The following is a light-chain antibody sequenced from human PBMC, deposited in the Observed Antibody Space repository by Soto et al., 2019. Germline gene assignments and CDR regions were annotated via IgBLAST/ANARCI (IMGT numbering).Light chain of an antibody. J-gene: IGKJ1*01. CDR2: GAS. Sequence: IVMTQSPATLSVSPWERATFSCRASQSVSSNLAWYQQKPGQAPRLLIYGASTRATGIPDRFSGSGSGTEFTLIISSLQSEDSAVYYCQQYNSWLWTFGQGTKVDI. CDR3: QQYNSWLWT. CDR1: QSVSSN. V-gene: IGKV3D-15*01.